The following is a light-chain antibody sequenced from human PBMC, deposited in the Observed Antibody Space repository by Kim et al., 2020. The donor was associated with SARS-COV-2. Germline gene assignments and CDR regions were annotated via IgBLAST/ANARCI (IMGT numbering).Light chain of an antibody. Sequence: QSVLTQPPSASGTPGQRVTISCSGSTSNIGSNAVNWYQQVPGTAPKLLMFNNNQRPSGVPYRFSGSKSGTSASLAISGLQSEDEADYYCAAWDDSVIGPVFGGGTKLTVL. CDR1: TSNIGSNA. V-gene: IGLV1-44*01. CDR3: AAWDDSVIGPV. CDR2: NNN. J-gene: IGLJ3*02.